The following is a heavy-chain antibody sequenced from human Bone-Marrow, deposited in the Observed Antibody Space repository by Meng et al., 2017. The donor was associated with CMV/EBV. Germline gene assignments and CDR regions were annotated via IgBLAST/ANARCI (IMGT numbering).Heavy chain of an antibody. Sequence: ASVNVSCKASGYSFTGHQIHWVRQTPGQGLEWMGWMNPNSGNTGYAQKFQGRVTMTRNTSISTAYMELSSLRSEDTAVYFCATLGIAVAGLFDYWGQGTLVTVSS. D-gene: IGHD6-19*01. V-gene: IGHV1-8*02. CDR2: MNPNSGNT. J-gene: IGHJ4*02. CDR3: ATLGIAVAGLFDY. CDR1: GYSFTGHQ.